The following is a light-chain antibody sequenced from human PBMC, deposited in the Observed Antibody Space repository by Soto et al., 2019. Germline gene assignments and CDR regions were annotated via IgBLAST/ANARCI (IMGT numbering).Light chain of an antibody. J-gene: IGKJ1*01. CDR3: QQYNSYSWT. Sequence: DIQMTQYPSTLSASVGDRVTITCRASQSISNWLAWYQQKPGKAPKLLIYQASSLESGVPSRFSGSGSGTEFSLTISSLQPDDFATYYCQQYNSYSWTFGQRTKVDIK. CDR2: QAS. CDR1: QSISNW. V-gene: IGKV1-5*03.